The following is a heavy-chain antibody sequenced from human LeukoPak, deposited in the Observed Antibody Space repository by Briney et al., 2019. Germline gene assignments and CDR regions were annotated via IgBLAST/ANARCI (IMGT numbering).Heavy chain of an antibody. CDR2: IYYSGST. CDR1: GGSISSYY. D-gene: IGHD6-13*01. J-gene: IGHJ4*02. Sequence: SETLSLTCTVAGGSISSYYWSWIRQPPGKGLEWIGYIYYSGSTNYNPSLKSRVTISVDTSKNQFSLKLSSATAADTAVYYCTRGAAANFDSWGPGTLVTVSS. V-gene: IGHV4-59*08. CDR3: TRGAAANFDS.